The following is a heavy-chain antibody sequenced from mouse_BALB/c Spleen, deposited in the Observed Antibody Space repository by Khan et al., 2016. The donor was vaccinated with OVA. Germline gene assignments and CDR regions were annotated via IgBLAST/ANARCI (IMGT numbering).Heavy chain of an antibody. Sequence: VQLQQSGAELMKPGASVKISCKASGYTFSSYWIEWVKQRPGNGLEWIGEILPGSGSTNYNMNFKEKATFTADTSSNTDYMKLSSLTSEDSAVYYCARTGRRTAWFAYWGQGTLVTVSA. V-gene: IGHV1-9*01. CDR3: ARTGRRTAWFAY. CDR2: ILPGSGST. CDR1: GYTFSSYW. J-gene: IGHJ3*01.